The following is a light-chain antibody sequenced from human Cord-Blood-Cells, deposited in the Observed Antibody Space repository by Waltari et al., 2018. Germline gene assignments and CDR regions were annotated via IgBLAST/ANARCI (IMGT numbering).Light chain of an antibody. CDR1: QSVSSN. CDR2: GAS. V-gene: IGKV3-15*01. Sequence: DIVMTQSPATLSVSPGERATLSCRASQSVSSNLACYQQKPGQAPRLLIYGASTRATGIPARFSGSWSGTEFTLTISSLQSEDFAVYYCQQYNNWPLTFGPGTKVDIK. CDR3: QQYNNWPLT. J-gene: IGKJ3*01.